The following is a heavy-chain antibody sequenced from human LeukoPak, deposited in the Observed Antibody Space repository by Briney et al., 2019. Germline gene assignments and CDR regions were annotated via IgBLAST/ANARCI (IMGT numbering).Heavy chain of an antibody. V-gene: IGHV4-59*01. J-gene: IGHJ5*02. CDR3: ARLRGGDYSSYNWFDP. CDR2: IYYSGST. CDR1: GASISSYY. D-gene: IGHD2-21*02. Sequence: SETLSLTCTVSGASISSYYWSWIRQPPGKGLEWIGYIYYSGSTNYNPSLKSRVTISVDTSKNHFSLKLGSVTAADTAVYYCARLRGGDYSSYNWFDPWGQGTLVTVSS.